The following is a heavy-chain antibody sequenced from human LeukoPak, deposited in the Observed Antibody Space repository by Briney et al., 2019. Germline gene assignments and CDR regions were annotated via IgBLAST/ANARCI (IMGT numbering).Heavy chain of an antibody. CDR1: GFTFSSYS. CDR2: ISGSGGST. D-gene: IGHD6-13*01. Sequence: PGGSLRLSCAASGFTFSSYSMSWVRQAPGKGLEWVSAISGSGGSTYYADSVRGRFTISRDNSKNTLYLQMNSLRAEDTAVYYCVKWTLRGSSSWYDDAFDIWGQGTMVTVSS. J-gene: IGHJ3*02. V-gene: IGHV3-23*01. CDR3: VKWTLRGSSSWYDDAFDI.